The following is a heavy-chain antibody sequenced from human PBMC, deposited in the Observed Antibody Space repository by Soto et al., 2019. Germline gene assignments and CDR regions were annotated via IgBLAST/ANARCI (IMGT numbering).Heavy chain of an antibody. CDR1: GFTFSSYA. CDR2: ISGSGGST. J-gene: IGHJ4*02. D-gene: IGHD2-2*01. V-gene: IGHV3-23*01. CDR3: TKDILPIVVVPAAAIDY. Sequence: EVQLLESGGDLVQPGGSLRLSCAASGFTFSSYAMSWVRQAPGKGLEWVSAISGSGGSTYYADSVKGRFTISRDNSKNTLYLQMNSLRAKDTAVYYCTKDILPIVVVPAAAIDYWGQETLVTVSS.